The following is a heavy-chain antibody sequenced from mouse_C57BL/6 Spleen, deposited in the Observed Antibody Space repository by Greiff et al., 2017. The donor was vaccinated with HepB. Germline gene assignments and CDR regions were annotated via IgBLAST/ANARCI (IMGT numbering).Heavy chain of an antibody. D-gene: IGHD1-1*01. V-gene: IGHV1-39*01. CDR3: ARFLYYYGSSLDY. CDR1: GYSFTDYN. Sequence: EVQLQQSGPELVKPGASVKISCKASGYSFTDYNMNWVKQSNGQSLEWIGVINPNYGTTSYNQKFKGKATLTVDPSSSTAYLQLNSLTSEDSAVYCCARFLYYYGSSLDYWGQGTTLTVSS. CDR2: INPNYGTT. J-gene: IGHJ2*01.